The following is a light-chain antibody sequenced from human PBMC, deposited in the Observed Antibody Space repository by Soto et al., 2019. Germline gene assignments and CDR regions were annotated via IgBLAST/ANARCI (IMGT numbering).Light chain of an antibody. CDR1: QTTSSW. V-gene: IGKV1-5*01. Sequence: DIPMTQSPSTLSASVGDRVIITCRASQTTSSWLAWYQQKPGRAPNLLIYDTSTLQSGVPPRFSGSGSGTEFTLTISSLQPDDFATYYCQQYNSFPFTFGQGTKLEIK. CDR3: QQYNSFPFT. CDR2: DTS. J-gene: IGKJ2*01.